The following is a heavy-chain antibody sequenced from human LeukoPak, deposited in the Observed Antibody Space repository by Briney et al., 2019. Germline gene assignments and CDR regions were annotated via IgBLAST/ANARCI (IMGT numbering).Heavy chain of an antibody. Sequence: GGSLRLSYAASGFTFSSYAMSWVRQAPGKGLEWVSAISGSGGSTYYADSVKGRFTISRDNSKNTLYLQMNSLRAEDTAVYYCAKGLPHYYDSSGWWDYWGQGTLVTVSS. D-gene: IGHD3-22*01. CDR2: ISGSGGST. CDR3: AKGLPHYYDSSGWWDY. J-gene: IGHJ4*02. CDR1: GFTFSSYA. V-gene: IGHV3-23*01.